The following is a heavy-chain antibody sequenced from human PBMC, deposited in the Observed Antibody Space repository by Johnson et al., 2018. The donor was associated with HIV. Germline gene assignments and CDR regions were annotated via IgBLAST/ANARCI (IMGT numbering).Heavy chain of an antibody. J-gene: IGHJ3*02. CDR3: AKDKWKGYHRAGAFDI. D-gene: IGHD5-12*01. CDR1: GFTFDDYA. V-gene: IGHV3-9*01. Sequence: VQLVESEGGLVQPGRSLRLSCTVSGFTFDDYAMHWVRQAPGKGLEWVSGISWNSGRLDYADSVKGRFTISRDNAKNSLYLQMNSLRAEDTALYYCAKDKWKGYHRAGAFDIWGQGTMVTVSS. CDR2: ISWNSGRL.